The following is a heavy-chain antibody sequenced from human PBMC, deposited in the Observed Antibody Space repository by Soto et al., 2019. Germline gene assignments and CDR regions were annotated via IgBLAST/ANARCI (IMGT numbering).Heavy chain of an antibody. CDR2: IYYST. J-gene: IGHJ4*02. CDR1: GGSISGYY. D-gene: IGHD6-19*01. V-gene: IGHV4-59*01. CDR3: ARTSPVAGGFDY. Sequence: PSETLSLTCTVSGGSISGYYWSWIRQPPGKGPEWIGYIYYSTNYNPSLKSRVTISLDTSKNQLSLKLTSVTAADTAVYYCARTSPVAGGFDYWGQGTLVTVS.